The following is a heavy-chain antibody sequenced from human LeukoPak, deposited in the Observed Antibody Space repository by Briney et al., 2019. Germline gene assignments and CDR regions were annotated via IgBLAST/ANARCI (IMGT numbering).Heavy chain of an antibody. Sequence: PGGSLRLSCAASGFTFSSYAMNWVRQAPGKGLEWVSYISRTGSTIYYADSVKGRFTISRDNAKNSLYLQMNSLRAEDTAVYYCARDAPTIDHAFDIWGQGTMVTVSS. CDR3: ARDAPTIDHAFDI. V-gene: IGHV3-48*03. CDR1: GFTFSSYA. D-gene: IGHD2-15*01. CDR2: ISRTGSTI. J-gene: IGHJ3*02.